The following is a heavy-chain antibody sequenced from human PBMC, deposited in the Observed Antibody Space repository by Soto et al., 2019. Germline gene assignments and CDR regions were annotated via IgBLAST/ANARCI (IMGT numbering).Heavy chain of an antibody. D-gene: IGHD4-17*01. CDR1: GFRFSDYS. V-gene: IGHV3-48*02. Sequence: DVQLLESGGGSVHPGGSLRLACAGSGFRFSDYSMNWVRQAPGKGLEWVSYITCCGDSTYYADSVKGRFTVSRDNAKNSLFLQMNGLRDEDTAVYYCARLPKGSTVTSWGQGTLVTVSS. J-gene: IGHJ4*02. CDR2: ITCCGDST. CDR3: ARLPKGSTVTS.